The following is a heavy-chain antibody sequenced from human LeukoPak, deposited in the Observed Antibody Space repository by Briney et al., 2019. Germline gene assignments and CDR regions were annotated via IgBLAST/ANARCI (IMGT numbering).Heavy chain of an antibody. V-gene: IGHV1-46*01. D-gene: IGHD3-22*01. CDR3: AREINTYYYDSSGIIDY. CDR2: INPSGGST. Sequence: ASVKVSCKASGYTFTSYYIHWVRQAPGQGLEWMGIINPSGGSTSYAQKFQGRVTMTRDMSTSTVYMELSSLRSEDTAVYYCAREINTYYYDSSGIIDYWGQGTLVTVSS. CDR1: GYTFTSYY. J-gene: IGHJ4*02.